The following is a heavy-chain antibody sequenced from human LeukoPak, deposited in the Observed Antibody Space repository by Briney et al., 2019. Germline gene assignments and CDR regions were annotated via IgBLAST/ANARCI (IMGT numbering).Heavy chain of an antibody. V-gene: IGHV1-8*01. Sequence: GASVKVSCKASGYTFTSYDINWVRQATGQGLEWMGWMNPNSGNTGYAQKFQGRVTMTRNTSISTAYMELSSLRSEDTAVYYCARGSSSRVRNWFDPWGQGTLVTVSS. CDR1: GYTFTSYD. J-gene: IGHJ5*02. D-gene: IGHD6-13*01. CDR3: ARGSSSRVRNWFDP. CDR2: MNPNSGNT.